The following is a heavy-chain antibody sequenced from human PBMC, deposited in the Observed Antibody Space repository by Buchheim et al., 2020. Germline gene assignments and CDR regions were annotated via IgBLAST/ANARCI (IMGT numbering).Heavy chain of an antibody. CDR2: IWYDGSNK. CDR1: GFTFSSYG. J-gene: IGHJ2*01. V-gene: IGHV3-33*01. D-gene: IGHD1-26*01. CDR3: ARDWRSGSWHWYFDL. Sequence: QVQLVESGGGVVQPGRSLRLSCAASGFTFSSYGMHWVRQAPGKGLEWVAVIWYDGSNKYYADSVKGRFTISRDNSKNTLYLQMNSLRAEDTAVYYCARDWRSGSWHWYFDLWGRGTL.